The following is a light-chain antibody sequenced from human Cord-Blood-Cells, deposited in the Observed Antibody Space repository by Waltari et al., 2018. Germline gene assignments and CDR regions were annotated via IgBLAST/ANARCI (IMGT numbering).Light chain of an antibody. CDR2: GAS. CDR1: QSVSSSS. V-gene: IGKV3-20*01. Sequence: EIVLTQSPGTLSLSPGERATLSCRASQSVSSSSLAWYQQKPGQAPKILISGASSRATGIPDRFSGSGSGTDFTLTISRLGPEDFAVYYCQQYGSSPWTFGQGTKVEIK. J-gene: IGKJ1*01. CDR3: QQYGSSPWT.